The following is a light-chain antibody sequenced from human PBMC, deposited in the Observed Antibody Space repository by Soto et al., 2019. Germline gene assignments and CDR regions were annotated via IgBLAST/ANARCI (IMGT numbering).Light chain of an antibody. V-gene: IGKV3-11*01. CDR2: GAS. J-gene: IGKJ4*01. CDR3: QQYENWPQLT. Sequence: IVLTQSPATLSFSPGESATPSCRASRSVSSYLAWYQQKPGQAPRLLIYGASSRATGIPDRFSGSGSGTDFTLTISRLEPEDFAVYYCQQYENWPQLTFGGGTKVDI. CDR1: RSVSSY.